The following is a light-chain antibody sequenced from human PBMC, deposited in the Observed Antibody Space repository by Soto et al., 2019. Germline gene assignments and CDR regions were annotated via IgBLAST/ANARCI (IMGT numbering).Light chain of an antibody. J-gene: IGLJ2*01. Sequence: QSALTQPASVSGSPGQSITISCTGTGNDVGGYNYVSWYQQHPGKVPKLMIFEVSNRPSGVSKRFSGSKSANTASLNISGLQADDEADYYCSSYTSTMSVVFGGGTKVTVL. V-gene: IGLV2-14*01. CDR2: EVS. CDR1: GNDVGGYNY. CDR3: SSYTSTMSVV.